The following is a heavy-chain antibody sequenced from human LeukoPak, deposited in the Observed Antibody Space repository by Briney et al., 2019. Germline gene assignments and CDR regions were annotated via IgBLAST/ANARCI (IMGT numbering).Heavy chain of an antibody. CDR1: GGSISSGSYY. CDR2: IYTSGST. CDR3: ARASRFLEWLLDAFDI. J-gene: IGHJ3*02. V-gene: IGHV4-61*02. Sequence: PSETLSLTCTVSGGSISSGSYYWSWIRQPAGKGLEWIGRIYTSGSTNYNPSLKSRVTISVDTSKNQFSLKLSSVTAADTAVYYCARASRFLEWLLDAFDIWGQGTMVTVSS. D-gene: IGHD3-3*01.